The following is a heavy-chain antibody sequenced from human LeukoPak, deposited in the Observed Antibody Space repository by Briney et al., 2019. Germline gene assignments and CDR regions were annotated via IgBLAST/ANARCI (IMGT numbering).Heavy chain of an antibody. CDR3: ARDRKRVVRGGNFDY. J-gene: IGHJ4*02. CDR1: GFTFDDYG. V-gene: IGHV3-20*04. CDR2: INWNGGST. D-gene: IGHD3-10*01. Sequence: GGPLRLSCAASGFTFDDYGMSWVRQAPGKGLEWVSGINWNGGSTGYADSVKGRFTISRDNAKNSLYLQMNSLRAEDTALYYCARDRKRVVRGGNFDYWGQGTLVTVSS.